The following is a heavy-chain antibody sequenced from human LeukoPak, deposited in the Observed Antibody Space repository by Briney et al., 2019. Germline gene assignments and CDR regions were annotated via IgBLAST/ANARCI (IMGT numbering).Heavy chain of an antibody. V-gene: IGHV4-39*07. D-gene: IGHD3-16*01. J-gene: IGHJ4*02. CDR1: GGSISSSSYY. CDR2: IYYSGST. CDR3: ARFGVATGGYYFDY. Sequence: SETLSLTCIVSGGSISSSSYYWGWIRQPPGKGLEWIGSIYYSGSTYYNPSLKSRVTISVDTSKNQFSLKLSSVTAADTAVYYCARFGVATGGYYFDYWGQGTLVTVSS.